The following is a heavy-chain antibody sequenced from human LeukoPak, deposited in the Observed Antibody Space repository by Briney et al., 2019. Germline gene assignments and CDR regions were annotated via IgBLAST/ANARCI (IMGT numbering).Heavy chain of an antibody. CDR3: AAPTFGGVIVGST. D-gene: IGHD3-16*02. Sequence: GGSLRLSCAASGFTFSDHYMDWVRQAPGKGLEWVGRTRNKANSYTTEYAASVKGRFTISRDDSKNSLYLQMNSLKTEDTAVYYCAAPTFGGVIVGSTWGQGTLVTVSS. V-gene: IGHV3-72*01. CDR2: TRNKANSYTT. J-gene: IGHJ5*02. CDR1: GFTFSDHY.